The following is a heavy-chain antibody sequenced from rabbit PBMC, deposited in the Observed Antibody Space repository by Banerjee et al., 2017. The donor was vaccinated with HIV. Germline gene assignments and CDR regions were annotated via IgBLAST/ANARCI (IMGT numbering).Heavy chain of an antibody. CDR3: ASGGYYPYYFNL. CDR2: IDPVFGST. J-gene: IGHJ4*01. CDR1: GFDFSSYY. D-gene: IGHD1-1*01. V-gene: IGHV1S7*01. Sequence: QLKESGGGLVQPGGSLKLSCKASGFDFSSYYMCWVRQAPGKGLEWIGYIDPVFGSTYYASWVNGRFTISSHNAQNTLYLQLNSLTAADTATYFCASGGYYPYYFNLWGQGTLVTVS.